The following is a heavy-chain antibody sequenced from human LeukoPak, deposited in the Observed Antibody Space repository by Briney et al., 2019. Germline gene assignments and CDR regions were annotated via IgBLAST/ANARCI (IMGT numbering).Heavy chain of an antibody. CDR3: ARGLYSSSWFDY. D-gene: IGHD6-13*01. Sequence: SETLSLTCAVYGGSFSGYYWSWIRQPPGKGLEWIGEINHSGSTNYNPSLKSRVTISVDTSKNQFSLKLCSVTAADTAVYYCARGLYSSSWFDYWGQGTLVTVSS. J-gene: IGHJ4*02. CDR2: INHSGST. CDR1: GGSFSGYY. V-gene: IGHV4-34*01.